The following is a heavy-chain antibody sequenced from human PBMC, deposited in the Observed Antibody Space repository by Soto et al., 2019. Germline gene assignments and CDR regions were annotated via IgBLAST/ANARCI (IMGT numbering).Heavy chain of an antibody. CDR2: ISESGGRT. CDR1: GFTFTTYA. J-gene: IGHJ6*02. CDR3: AKAVMVRGIYYGMDV. V-gene: IGHV3-23*01. D-gene: IGHD3-10*01. Sequence: DVQLLESGGGLVQPGGSLRLSCAASGFTFTTYAMNWVRQAPGKGLEWVSGISESGGRTYYADSVKGRFTISRDNSKNTLFLQMNSLRAEDTAVYHCAKAVMVRGIYYGMDVRGQGTTVTVSS.